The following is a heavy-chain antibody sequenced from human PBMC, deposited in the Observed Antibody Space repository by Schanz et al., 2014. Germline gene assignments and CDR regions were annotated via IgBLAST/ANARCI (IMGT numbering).Heavy chain of an antibody. CDR2: ISVYNHNK. CDR1: GYIFINSG. J-gene: IGHJ4*02. V-gene: IGHV1-18*01. D-gene: IGHD4-17*01. CDR3: VRDRRCFDRDYLYYFDS. Sequence: QIQLVQSGPEVKKPGATVKVSCKASGYIFINSGISWVRQAPGQGLEWMGWISVYNHNKEYDQKFQGRVTMTTDTSTSTACMALADLRSYDTAVYYCVRDRRCFDRDYLYYFDSWGQGTLVTVSS.